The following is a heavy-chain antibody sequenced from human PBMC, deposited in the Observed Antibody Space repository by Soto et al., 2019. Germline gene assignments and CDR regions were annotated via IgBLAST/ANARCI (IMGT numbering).Heavy chain of an antibody. D-gene: IGHD3-10*02. V-gene: IGHV3-74*01. Sequence: EVQLVESGGGLVQPGGSLRLSCAASGFTFSSYWMHWVRQAPGKGLVWVSRINSDGSSTSYADSVKGRFTITRDNAKNTLYLQMNSLRAEDTAVYYCASDRMFGELIDYWGQGTLVTVSS. CDR3: ASDRMFGELIDY. CDR2: INSDGSST. J-gene: IGHJ4*02. CDR1: GFTFSSYW.